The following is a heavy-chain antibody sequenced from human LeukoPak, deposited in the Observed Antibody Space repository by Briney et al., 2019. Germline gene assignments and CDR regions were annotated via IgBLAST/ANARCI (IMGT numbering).Heavy chain of an antibody. V-gene: IGHV4-30-4*08. Sequence: KPSKTLSLTCTVSGGSISSYYWSWIRQPPGKGLVWIGYIYYSGSTYYNPSLKSRVTISVDTSKNQFSLKLSSVTAADTAVYYCARASRGIAARPGFDYWGQGTLVTVSS. CDR2: IYYSGST. J-gene: IGHJ4*02. CDR1: GGSISSYY. D-gene: IGHD6-6*01. CDR3: ARASRGIAARPGFDY.